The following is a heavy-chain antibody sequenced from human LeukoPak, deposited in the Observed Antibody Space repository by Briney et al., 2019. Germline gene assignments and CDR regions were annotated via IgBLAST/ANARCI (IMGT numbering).Heavy chain of an antibody. Sequence: GGSLRLSCAASGFTFSSYEMNWVRQAPGKGLEWVSYISSSGSTIYYADALKGRFTISRDKAKNSLYLQMNSLRAEDTAVYYCVRVFRFLEDYWGQGTLVTVSS. CDR3: VRVFRFLEDY. D-gene: IGHD3-3*01. V-gene: IGHV3-48*03. CDR2: ISSSGSTI. J-gene: IGHJ4*02. CDR1: GFTFSSYE.